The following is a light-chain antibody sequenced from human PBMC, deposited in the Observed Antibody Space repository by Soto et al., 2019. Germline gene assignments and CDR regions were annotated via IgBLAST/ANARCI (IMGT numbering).Light chain of an antibody. J-gene: IGKJ2*01. CDR3: QQYNRFPYT. CDR1: QSISDW. V-gene: IGKV1-5*03. CDR2: KAS. Sequence: DIQMTQSPSTLSASVGDRVTITCRASQSISDWLAWYQQRPGKAPKLLIYKASSLQSGVPPRFSGSGSGTEFTLTISNLQPDDFATYYCQQYNRFPYTFGQGTKLEIK.